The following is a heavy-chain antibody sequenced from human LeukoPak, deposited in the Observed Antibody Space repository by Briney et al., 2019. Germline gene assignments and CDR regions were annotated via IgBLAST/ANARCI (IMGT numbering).Heavy chain of an antibody. CDR3: ARDESGGYYNL. CDR1: GFNFRNFW. CDR2: IIQDGSRI. V-gene: IGHV3-7*01. D-gene: IGHD4-17*01. Sequence: SGGSLRLSCVASGFNFRNFWLSWVRQAPGEGPEWVANIIQDGSRIDLADSVKGRFSISRDNDKNTVYLHMNNLRVGDTAVYYCARDESGGYYNLWGQGTLVFVSS. J-gene: IGHJ1*01.